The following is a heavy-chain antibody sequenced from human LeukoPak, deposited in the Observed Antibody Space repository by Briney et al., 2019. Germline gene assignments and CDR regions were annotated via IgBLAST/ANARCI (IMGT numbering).Heavy chain of an antibody. D-gene: IGHD1-26*01. CDR1: AFTFSNYW. CDR3: AKDLLPLLSGSRGDY. J-gene: IGHJ4*02. V-gene: IGHV3-30*18. CDR2: ISYDGSNK. Sequence: GGSLRLSCAASAFTFSNYWMSWVRQAPGKGLEWVAVISYDGSNKYYADSVKGRFTISRDNSKNTLYLQMNSLRAEDTAVYYCAKDLLPLLSGSRGDYWGQGTLVTVSS.